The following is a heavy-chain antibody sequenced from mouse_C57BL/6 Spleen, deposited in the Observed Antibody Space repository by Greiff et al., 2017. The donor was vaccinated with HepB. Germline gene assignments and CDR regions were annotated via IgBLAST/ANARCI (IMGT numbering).Heavy chain of an antibody. CDR1: GFTFSDYG. V-gene: IGHV5-15*01. CDR2: ISNLAYSI. CDR3: ARRSDEGWFAY. J-gene: IGHJ3*01. Sequence: EVHLVESGGGLVQPGGSLKLSCAASGFTFSDYGMAWVRQAPRKGPEWVAFISNLAYSIYYADTVTGRFTISRENAKNTLYLEMSSLRSEDTAMYYCARRSDEGWFAYWGQGTLVTVSA.